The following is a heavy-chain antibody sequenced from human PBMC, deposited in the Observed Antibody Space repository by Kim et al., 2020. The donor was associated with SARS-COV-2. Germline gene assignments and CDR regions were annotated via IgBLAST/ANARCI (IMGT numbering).Heavy chain of an antibody. Sequence: GGSLRLSCAASGFTFSSYGIHWVRQAPGKGLEWVSVIWYDGSNKYYAYTGKGRFTISRDNSKNTLYLQMNSLRAEDTAVYYCARGRGSYYYYMDVWGKVTTLTVCS. V-gene: IGHV3-33*01. CDR1: GFTFSSYG. D-gene: IGHD3-10*01. J-gene: IGHJ6*03. CDR3: ARGRGSYYYYMDV. CDR2: IWYDGSNK.